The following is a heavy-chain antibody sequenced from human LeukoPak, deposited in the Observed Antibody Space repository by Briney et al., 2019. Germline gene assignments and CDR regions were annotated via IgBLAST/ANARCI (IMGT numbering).Heavy chain of an antibody. CDR2: INHSGST. J-gene: IGHJ6*02. CDR1: GGSFSGYY. CDR3: ARGVGYCGGDCYSGWGWYYYYYGMDV. Sequence: SETLSLTCAVYGGSFSGYYWSWIRQPPGKGLEWIGGINHSGSTNYNPSLKSRVTISVDTSKNQFSLKLSSVTAADTAVYYCARGVGYCGGDCYSGWGWYYYYYGMDVWGQGTTVTVSS. D-gene: IGHD2-21*02. V-gene: IGHV4-34*01.